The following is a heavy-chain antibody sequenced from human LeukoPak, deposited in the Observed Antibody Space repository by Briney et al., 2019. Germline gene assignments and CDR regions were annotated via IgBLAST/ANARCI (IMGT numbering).Heavy chain of an antibody. CDR2: ITSSGSYI. CDR1: GFTFSTYS. V-gene: IGHV3-21*01. CDR3: ARGYGSGSYLSY. Sequence: GGSLRLSCAASGFTFSTYSMNWVRQAPGKRLEWVSSITSSGSYIYYADSLKGRFTISRDNAKNSLYLQMNSLRAEDTAVYYCARGYGSGSYLSYWGQGTLVTVSS. D-gene: IGHD3-10*01. J-gene: IGHJ4*02.